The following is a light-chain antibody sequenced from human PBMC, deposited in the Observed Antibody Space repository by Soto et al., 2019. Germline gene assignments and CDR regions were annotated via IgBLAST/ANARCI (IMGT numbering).Light chain of an antibody. V-gene: IGKV3-20*01. CDR3: QQYGSSPRT. CDR1: QSVSSIY. Sequence: EIVLTQSPATLSFSPEEKATLSCRASQSVSSIYLAWYQQKPGQAPRLLIYGASSRATGIPDRFSGSGSGTDFTLTISRLEPEDFAVYYCQQYGSSPRTFGQGTRRRLN. J-gene: IGKJ5*01. CDR2: GAS.